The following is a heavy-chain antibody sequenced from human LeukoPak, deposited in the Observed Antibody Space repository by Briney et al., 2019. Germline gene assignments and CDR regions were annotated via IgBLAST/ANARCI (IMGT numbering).Heavy chain of an antibody. V-gene: IGHV3-23*01. CDR2: ISGSGGST. CDR1: GFTFSSYA. D-gene: IGHD3-22*01. CDR3: AKTHRTFTMIVVVTPNGMDV. Sequence: QTGGSLRLSCAASGFTFSSYAMSWVRQAPGKGLEWVSAISGSGGSTYYADSVKGRFTISRDNSKNTLYLQMNSLRAEGTAVYYCAKTHRTFTMIVVVTPNGMDVWGQGTTVTVSS. J-gene: IGHJ6*02.